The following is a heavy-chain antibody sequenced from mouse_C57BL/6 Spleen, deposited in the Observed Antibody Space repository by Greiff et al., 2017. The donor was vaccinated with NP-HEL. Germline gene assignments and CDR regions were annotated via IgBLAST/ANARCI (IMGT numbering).Heavy chain of an antibody. V-gene: IGHV1-69*01. Sequence: VQLQQPGAELVMPGASVKLSCKASGYTFTSYWMHWVKQRPGQGLEWIGEIDPSDSYTNYNQKFKGKSTLTVDRSSSTAYMQLSSLTSEDSAVYYCARGYYYYGSSPYFDYWGQGTTLTVSS. CDR2: IDPSDSYT. D-gene: IGHD1-1*01. J-gene: IGHJ2*01. CDR3: ARGYYYYGSSPYFDY. CDR1: GYTFTSYW.